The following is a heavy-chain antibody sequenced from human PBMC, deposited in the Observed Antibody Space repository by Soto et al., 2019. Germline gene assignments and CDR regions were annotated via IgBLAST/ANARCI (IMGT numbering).Heavy chain of an antibody. D-gene: IGHD6-19*01. V-gene: IGHV3-30*04. CDR1: GFSFSSYA. CDR2: ISKDGMNK. J-gene: IGHJ5*02. Sequence: QVRLVESGGGVVQPGRSLRLSCTASGFSFSSYAMYWFRQPPGKGLEWVAVISKDGMNKNYADSVKGRVTVSRDNANYSLELQLNRLRGEETAMYYCARDMYSSDYFVTWFEPWGQGTLVTVSS. CDR3: ARDMYSSDYFVTWFEP.